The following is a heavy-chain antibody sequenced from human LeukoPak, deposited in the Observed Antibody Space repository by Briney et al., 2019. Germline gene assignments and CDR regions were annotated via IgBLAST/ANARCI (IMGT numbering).Heavy chain of an antibody. CDR1: GGSISSSSYY. V-gene: IGHV4-39*07. J-gene: IGHJ5*02. D-gene: IGHD6-13*01. CDR3: ARERGIAAARNWFDP. CDR2: IYHSGST. Sequence: SETLSLTCTVSGGSISSSSYYWGWIRQPPGKGLEWIGSIYHSGSTYYNPSLKSRVTISVDTSKNQFSLKLSSVTAADTAVYYCARERGIAAARNWFDPWGQGTLVTVSS.